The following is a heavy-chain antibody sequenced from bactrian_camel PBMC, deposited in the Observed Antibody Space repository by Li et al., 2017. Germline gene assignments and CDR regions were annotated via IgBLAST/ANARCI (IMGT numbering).Heavy chain of an antibody. J-gene: IGHJ4*01. CDR3: AADPYSVLAGVCEVDMQYEYLY. D-gene: IGHD6*01. Sequence: HVQLVESGGGSVQDGGSLRLSCTAPGFTSNGCSMDWFRQAAGKEREWVSSISFDGTPMYADSVEGRFTISKDKATDTVHLQMNSLRPEDTAMYYCAADPYSVLAGVCEVDMQYEYLYSGQGTQVTVS. CDR1: GFTSNGCS. CDR2: ISFDGTP. V-gene: IGHV3S68*01.